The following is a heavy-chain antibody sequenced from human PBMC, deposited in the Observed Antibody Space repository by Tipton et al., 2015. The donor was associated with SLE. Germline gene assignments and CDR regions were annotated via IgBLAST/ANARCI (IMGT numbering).Heavy chain of an antibody. V-gene: IGHV3-30-3*01. CDR3: ARDPVVPAATFDY. CDR2: ISYDGSNK. Sequence: SLRLSCAASGFTFSSYAMHWVRQAPGKGLEWVAVISYDGSNKYYADSVKGRFTISRDNSKNTLYLQMNSLRAEDTAVYYCARDPVVPAATFDYWGQGTLVTVSS. CDR1: GFTFSSYA. D-gene: IGHD2-2*01. J-gene: IGHJ4*02.